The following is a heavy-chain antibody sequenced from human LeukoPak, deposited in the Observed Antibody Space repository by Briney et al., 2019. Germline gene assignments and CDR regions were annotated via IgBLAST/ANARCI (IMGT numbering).Heavy chain of an antibody. V-gene: IGHV1-18*04. J-gene: IGHJ6*03. Sequence: GESLKISCKGSGYSFTSYWIGWVRQAPGQGLEWMGWISAYNGNTNYAQKLQGRVTMTTDTSTSTAYMELRSLRSDDTAVYYCARDRGGDIVVVPAAMLGYYYYYMDVWGKGTTVTISS. CDR1: GYSFTSYW. D-gene: IGHD2-2*01. CDR2: ISAYNGNT. CDR3: ARDRGGDIVVVPAAMLGYYYYYMDV.